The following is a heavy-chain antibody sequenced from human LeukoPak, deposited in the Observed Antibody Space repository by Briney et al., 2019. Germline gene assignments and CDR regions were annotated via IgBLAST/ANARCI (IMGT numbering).Heavy chain of an antibody. J-gene: IGHJ4*02. D-gene: IGHD3-3*01. CDR1: GGSFSSGSYY. CDR2: IYYSGST. V-gene: IGHV4-61*01. Sequence: PSETLSLTCTVSGGSFSSGSYYWSWIRQPPGRGLEWIGYIYYSGSTNYNPSLKSRVTISVDTSKNQFSLKLSSVTAADTAVYYCASQDYDFWSGYKPGIFDYWGQGTLVTVSS. CDR3: ASQDYDFWSGYKPGIFDY.